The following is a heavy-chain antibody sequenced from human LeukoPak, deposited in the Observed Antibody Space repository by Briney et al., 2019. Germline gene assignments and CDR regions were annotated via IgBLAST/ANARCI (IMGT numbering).Heavy chain of an antibody. CDR3: AKAPVTSCRGAFCYPFDS. D-gene: IGHD2-15*01. Sequence: GGSLRLSCTVSGFSLSSCALSWVRRAPGKGLEWVSATSSSDAGKYYADSVRGRFTISRDNSRNTMYLQMNSLRVEDAAVYYCAKAPVTSCRGAFCYPFDSWGQGTLVTVSS. J-gene: IGHJ4*02. V-gene: IGHV3-23*01. CDR2: TSSSDAGK. CDR1: GFSLSSCA.